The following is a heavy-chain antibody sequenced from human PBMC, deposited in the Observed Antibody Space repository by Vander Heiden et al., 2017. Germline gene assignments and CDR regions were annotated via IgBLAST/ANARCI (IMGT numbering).Heavy chain of an antibody. CDR1: GFTFSNAW. CDR2: IKSKTDGATT. J-gene: IGHJ6*02. D-gene: IGHD2-2*02. CDR3: TTAPRIPYGMDV. V-gene: IGHV3-15*07. Sequence: EVQLVESGGGLVKPGGSLRLSCAASGFTFSNAWMNWVRQAPGKGLEWVGRIKSKTDGATTDDVAPVKGRFTISRDDSKKTLYLQMKSMKTEDTAVYYCTTAPRIPYGMDVCGQGTTITVSS.